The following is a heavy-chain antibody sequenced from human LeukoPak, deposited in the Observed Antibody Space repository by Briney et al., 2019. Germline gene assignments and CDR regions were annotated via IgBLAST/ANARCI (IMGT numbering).Heavy chain of an antibody. V-gene: IGHV3-23*01. J-gene: IGHJ4*02. CDR1: GFTFSTYG. CDR2: ISGNGGTT. D-gene: IGHD7-27*01. Sequence: GGSLRLSCAASGFTFSTYGMSWVRQAPGKGLEWVSAISGNGGTTYYADSVKGRFTISRDNSKNTLFLRMNTLRAEDTAVYYCAKDRHWGLDYWGQGALVTVSS. CDR3: AKDRHWGLDY.